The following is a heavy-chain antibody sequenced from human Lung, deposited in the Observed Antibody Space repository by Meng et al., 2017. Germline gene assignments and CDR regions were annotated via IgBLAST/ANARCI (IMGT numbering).Heavy chain of an antibody. J-gene: IGHJ5*02. V-gene: IGHV3-23*01. CDR2: ISSTGDST. D-gene: IGHD5-18*01. CDR1: GFTFTAFS. Sequence: EVHLRESGGGLVQPGGSLSLSCAASGFTFTAFSMTWVRQAPGKGLEWVSTISSTGDSTFYPDSVKGRFIVSRDNSKNTLYLQMNSLRAEDTAIYYCAKEAAMASWGQGTLVTVSS. CDR3: AKEAAMAS.